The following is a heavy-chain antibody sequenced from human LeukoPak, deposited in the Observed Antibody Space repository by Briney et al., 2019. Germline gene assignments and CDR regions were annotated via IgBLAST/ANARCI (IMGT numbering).Heavy chain of an antibody. D-gene: IGHD1-14*01. CDR2: IGPTGSDR. CDR1: GLTFSTSG. Sequence: GGSLRLSCTASGLTFSTSGFNWVRQAPGKGLEWVASIGPTGSDRYHADSIKGRFTISRDNANNFLYLQMDSLRAEDTAVYYCATETNGRHYDYWGQGTLLTVSS. J-gene: IGHJ4*02. CDR3: ATETNGRHYDY. V-gene: IGHV3-21*06.